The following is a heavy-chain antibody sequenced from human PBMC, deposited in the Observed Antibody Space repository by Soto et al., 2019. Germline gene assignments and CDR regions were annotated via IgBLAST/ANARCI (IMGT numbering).Heavy chain of an antibody. CDR1: GGSISSYY. V-gene: IGHV4-59*01. CDR2: IYYSGST. D-gene: IGHD2-21*02. J-gene: IGHJ5*02. CDR3: ARVGYCGGDCYPNWFDP. Sequence: SETLSLTCTVSGGSISSYYWSWIRQPPGKGLEWIGYIYYSGSTNYNPSLKSRVTISVDTSKNQFSLKLSSVTAADTAVYYCARVGYCGGDCYPNWFDPWGQGTLVTVSS.